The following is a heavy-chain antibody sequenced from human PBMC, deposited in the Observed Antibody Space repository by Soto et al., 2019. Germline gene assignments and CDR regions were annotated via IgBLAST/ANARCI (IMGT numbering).Heavy chain of an antibody. V-gene: IGHV1-18*01. CDR1: GYTFSNFG. Sequence: QVQLVQSGAEVKKPGASLRVSCKASGYTFSNFGINWVRQAPGQGLEWMGWLNTYNGNTNFAMKFQGRVTMTTDTSTSTAYMDLRSLTSDDTAVYYCARGPDPTYSDFWGQGTLVTVSS. CDR3: ARGPDPTYSDF. CDR2: LNTYNGNT. J-gene: IGHJ4*02.